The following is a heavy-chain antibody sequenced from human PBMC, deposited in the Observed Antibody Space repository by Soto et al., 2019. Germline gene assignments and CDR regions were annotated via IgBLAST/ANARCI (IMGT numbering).Heavy chain of an antibody. D-gene: IGHD6-13*01. V-gene: IGHV1-69*13. CDR3: ARARFGGVSSWYHYYYYGMDV. J-gene: IGHJ6*02. CDR1: GGTFSSYA. Sequence: SVKVSCKASGGTFSSYAISWVRQAPGQGLEWMGGIIPIFGTANYAQKFQGRVTITADESTSTAYMELSSLRSEDTAVYYCARARFGGVSSWYHYYYYGMDVWGQGTTVTVSS. CDR2: IIPIFGTA.